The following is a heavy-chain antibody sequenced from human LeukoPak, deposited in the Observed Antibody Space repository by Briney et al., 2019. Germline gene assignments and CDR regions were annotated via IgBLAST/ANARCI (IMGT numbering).Heavy chain of an antibody. Sequence: AGSLRLSWAASGFTFSSYTTYWVRQAPGKGLEYVSAISSNGGSTYYANSVKGRFTISRDNSKNTLYLQMGSLRGEDMAVYYCAREVNWRFDYWGQGTLVTVSS. CDR1: GFTFSSYT. CDR3: AREVNWRFDY. D-gene: IGHD1-1*01. CDR2: ISSNGGST. V-gene: IGHV3-64*01. J-gene: IGHJ4*02.